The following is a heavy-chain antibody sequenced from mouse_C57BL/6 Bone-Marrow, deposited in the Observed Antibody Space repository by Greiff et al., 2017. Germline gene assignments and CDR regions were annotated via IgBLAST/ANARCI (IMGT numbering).Heavy chain of an antibody. V-gene: IGHV1-55*01. CDR1: GYTFTCYW. D-gene: IGHD1-1*01. J-gene: IGHJ3*01. Sequence: VQLQQPGAELVKPGASVKMSCKASGYTFTCYWITWVKQRPGQGLEWIGDIYPGSGSTNYNEKFKSKATLTVYTSSSTAYMQLSSLTSEDSAVYYCASPEGLLWFAYWGQGTLVTVSA. CDR2: IYPGSGST. CDR3: ASPEGLLWFAY.